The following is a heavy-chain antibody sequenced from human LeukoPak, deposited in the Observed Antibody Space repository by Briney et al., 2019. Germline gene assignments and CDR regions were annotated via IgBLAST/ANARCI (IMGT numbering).Heavy chain of an antibody. D-gene: IGHD3-10*01. Sequence: NPSQTLSLTCAVSGGSISSGGYSWSWIRQPPGKGLEWIGYIYHSGSTYYSPSLKSRVTISVDRSKNQFSLKLSSVTAADTAVYYCARGGFGELYDYFDYWGQGTLVTVSS. CDR1: GGSISSGGYS. CDR2: IYHSGST. CDR3: ARGGFGELYDYFDY. V-gene: IGHV4-30-2*01. J-gene: IGHJ4*02.